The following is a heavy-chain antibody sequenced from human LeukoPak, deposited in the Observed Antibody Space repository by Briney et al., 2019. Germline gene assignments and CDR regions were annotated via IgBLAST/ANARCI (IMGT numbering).Heavy chain of an antibody. V-gene: IGHV3-33*01. D-gene: IGHD6-13*01. Sequence: GRSLRLSCAASGFTFSSYGMHWVRQAPGKGLEWVAVIWYDGSNKYYADSVKGRFTISRDNSKNTLYLQMNSLSAEDTAVYYCARDIYLAAAGPPGFDYWGQGTLVTVSS. CDR2: IWYDGSNK. CDR1: GFTFSSYG. CDR3: ARDIYLAAAGPPGFDY. J-gene: IGHJ4*02.